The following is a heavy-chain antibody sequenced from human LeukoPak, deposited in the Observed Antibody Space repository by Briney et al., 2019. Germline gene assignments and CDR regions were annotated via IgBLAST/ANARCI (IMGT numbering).Heavy chain of an antibody. CDR1: GFTFSSYA. V-gene: IGHV3-23*01. CDR3: AYASEYSSWGGLDY. J-gene: IGHJ4*02. Sequence: GGSLRLSCAASGFTFSSYAMSWVRQAPGKGLEWVSAISGSGGSTYYADSVKGRFTISRDNSKNTLYLQMNSLRAEDTAVYYCAYASEYSSWGGLDYWGQGTLVTVSS. D-gene: IGHD6-6*01. CDR2: ISGSGGST.